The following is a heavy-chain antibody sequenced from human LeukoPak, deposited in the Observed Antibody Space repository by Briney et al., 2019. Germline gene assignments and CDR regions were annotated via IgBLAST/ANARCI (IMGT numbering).Heavy chain of an antibody. J-gene: IGHJ4*02. D-gene: IGHD4-17*01. CDR3: ARVELDYVRAIDY. Sequence: SETLSLTCTVSGGSISSSSYYWGWIRQPPGKGLEWIGSIYYSGSTYYNPSLKSRVTISVDTSKNQFSLKLSSVTDADTAVYYCARVELDYVRAIDYWGQGTLVTVSS. CDR2: IYYSGST. CDR1: GGSISSSSYY. V-gene: IGHV4-39*07.